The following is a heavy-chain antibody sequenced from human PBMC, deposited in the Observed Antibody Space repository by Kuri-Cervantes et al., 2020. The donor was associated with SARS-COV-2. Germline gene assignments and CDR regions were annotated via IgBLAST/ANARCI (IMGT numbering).Heavy chain of an antibody. CDR2: ITISGLST. Sequence: GGSLRLSCGASGFTFSHYAMSWFRQAPGKGLEWVSTITISGLSTHYADSVKGRFTISRDNFKNTVYLQMNSLRADDTAVYYCAKIAGYNSGWYDDWGQGTLVTVSS. CDR3: AKIAGYNSGWYDD. D-gene: IGHD6-19*01. CDR1: GFTFSHYA. V-gene: IGHV3-23*01. J-gene: IGHJ5*02.